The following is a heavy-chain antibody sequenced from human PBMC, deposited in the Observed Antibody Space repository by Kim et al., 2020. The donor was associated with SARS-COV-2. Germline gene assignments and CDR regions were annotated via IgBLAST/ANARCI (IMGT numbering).Heavy chain of an antibody. CDR1: GFSFSDYY. CDR2: ISNSNTYK. J-gene: IGHJ4*02. CDR3: ARGVGGLFDY. V-gene: IGHV3-11*05. D-gene: IGHD6-19*01. Sequence: GGSLRLSCAASGFSFSDYYMSWIRQAPGRGLEWVSYISNSNTYKNYTDSVKGRFTVSRDNAKKSLSLQLNSLRAEDTAVYCCARGVGGLFDYWGQGILVTVSS.